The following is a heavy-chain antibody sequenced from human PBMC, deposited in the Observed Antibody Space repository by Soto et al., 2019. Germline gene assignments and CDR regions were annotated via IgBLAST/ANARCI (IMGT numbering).Heavy chain of an antibody. D-gene: IGHD3-9*01. V-gene: IGHV1-69*13. Sequence: SVKVSCKASGGTFSSYAISWVRQAPGQGLEWMGGIIPIFGTANYAQKFQGRVTITADESTSKAYMELSSLRSEDTAVYYCARTNDILIGYYPWGQGTLVTVSS. J-gene: IGHJ5*02. CDR2: IIPIFGTA. CDR1: GGTFSSYA. CDR3: ARTNDILIGYYP.